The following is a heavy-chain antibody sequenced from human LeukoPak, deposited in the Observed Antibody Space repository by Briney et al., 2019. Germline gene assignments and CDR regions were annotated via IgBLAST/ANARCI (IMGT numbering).Heavy chain of an antibody. V-gene: IGHV3-49*04. D-gene: IGHD2/OR15-2a*01. Sequence: GGSLRLSCRASGFTFVDYAMTWVRQAPGKGLEWVGFIRSNPYGGTTEYAASVKGRFTISRDDSKSIAYLQMNSLKTEDTAVYYCTRGLLPGYWGQGTLVTVSS. J-gene: IGHJ4*02. CDR3: TRGLLPGY. CDR1: GFTFVDYA. CDR2: IRSNPYGGTT.